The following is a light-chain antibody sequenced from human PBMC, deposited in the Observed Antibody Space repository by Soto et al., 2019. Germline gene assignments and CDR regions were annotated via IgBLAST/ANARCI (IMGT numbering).Light chain of an antibody. V-gene: IGLV2-14*01. CDR3: SSYTSSSPRV. Sequence: QSVLAQPAAVSGAAGPWITIPCLGTSSDVGGDNYVSWYQQHPGKAPKLMIYDVSHRPSGVSNRFSGSKSGNTASLTISGLQAEDEADYYCSSYTSSSPRVFGTGTKVTVL. J-gene: IGLJ1*01. CDR2: DVS. CDR1: SSDVGGDNY.